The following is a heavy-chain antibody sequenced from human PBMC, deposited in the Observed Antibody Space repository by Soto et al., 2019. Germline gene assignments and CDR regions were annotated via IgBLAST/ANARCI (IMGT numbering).Heavy chain of an antibody. D-gene: IGHD3-10*01. CDR3: ARVVRGVVNWFDP. V-gene: IGHV1-18*01. CDR1: GDTFANFG. J-gene: IGHJ5*02. CDR2: IATYNNNK. Sequence: GPEVKRPGASITVSCKTSGDTFANFGLSWVRQAPGQGLEWMGWIATYNNNKNYAQKFQGRLTLTTDTSTSTGYMELESLGYDATAVYYCARVVRGVVNWFDPWGQGTLVTVSS.